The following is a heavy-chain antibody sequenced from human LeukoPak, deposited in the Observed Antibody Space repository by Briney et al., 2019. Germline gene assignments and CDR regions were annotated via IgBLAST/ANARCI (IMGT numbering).Heavy chain of an antibody. CDR2: INWNGGST. CDR3: ARRRDSGSLQHFDY. V-gene: IGHV3-20*04. J-gene: IGHJ4*02. Sequence: GGSLRLSCAASGFTFDDYGMSWVRQAPGKGLGWVSGINWNGGSTGYADSVKGRFTISRDNAKNSLYLQMNSLRAEDTAVYFCARRRDSGSLQHFDYWGQGTLVTVSS. D-gene: IGHD1-26*01. CDR1: GFTFDDYG.